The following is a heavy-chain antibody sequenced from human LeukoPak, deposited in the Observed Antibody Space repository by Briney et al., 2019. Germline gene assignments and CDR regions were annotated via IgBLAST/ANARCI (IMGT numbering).Heavy chain of an antibody. D-gene: IGHD3-3*01. Sequence: GGSLRLSCAASGFTFSSYWMHWVRQAPGKGLVWVSRFNSDGSSTSYADSVKSRFTISRDNAKNSLYLQMNSLRAEDTAVYYCVRGSLASGVVVYYYYYLDVWGKGTTVTVSS. CDR3: VRGSLASGVVVYYYYYLDV. V-gene: IGHV3-74*01. CDR1: GFTFSSYW. J-gene: IGHJ6*03. CDR2: FNSDGSST.